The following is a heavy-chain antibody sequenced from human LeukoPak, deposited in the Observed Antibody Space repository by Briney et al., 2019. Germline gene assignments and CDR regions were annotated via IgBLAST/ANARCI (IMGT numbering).Heavy chain of an antibody. Sequence: GASVKVSCKASGYIFNVYYMHWVRQAPGKGLEWMGGNIPLFGTENYAQKFQGRVTITADKPTSTAYMELSSLRSEDTAVYYCARALPSSGTPYYYYYMDVWGKGTTVTVSS. CDR1: GYIFNVYY. CDR2: NIPLFGTE. J-gene: IGHJ6*03. V-gene: IGHV1-69*06. CDR3: ARALPSSGTPYYYYYMDV. D-gene: IGHD1-1*01.